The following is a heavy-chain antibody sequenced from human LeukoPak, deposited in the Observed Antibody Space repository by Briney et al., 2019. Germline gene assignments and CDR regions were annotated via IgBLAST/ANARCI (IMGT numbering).Heavy chain of an antibody. D-gene: IGHD3-22*01. J-gene: IGHJ4*02. Sequence: GGSLRLSCAASGFTFSSYAMSWVRQAPGKGLEWVSAISGSGGSTYYADSVKGRFTISRDNSKNTLYLQMNSLRAEDTAVYYCARAAYYYDSIGDYYFDYWGQGTLVTVSS. CDR3: ARAAYYYDSIGDYYFDY. CDR1: GFTFSSYA. V-gene: IGHV3-23*01. CDR2: ISGSGGST.